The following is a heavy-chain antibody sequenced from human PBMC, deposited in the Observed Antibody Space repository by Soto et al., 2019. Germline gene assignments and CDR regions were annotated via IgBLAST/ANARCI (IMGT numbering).Heavy chain of an antibody. D-gene: IGHD1-26*01. Sequence: EVQLVESGGGLVQPGGSLRLSCAASGFTFSAHYMDWVRQAPGKGLEWVGRTRNKANNYTTEYAASVKGRFTISRDDSKIALYLQMTSLKTEDTAVYYCAFGGATGAYWGQGALVTVSS. V-gene: IGHV3-72*01. CDR1: GFTFSAHY. J-gene: IGHJ4*02. CDR3: AFGGATGAY. CDR2: TRNKANNYTT.